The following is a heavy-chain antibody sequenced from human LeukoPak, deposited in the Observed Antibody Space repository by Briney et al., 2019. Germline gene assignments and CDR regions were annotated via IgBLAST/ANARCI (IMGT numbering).Heavy chain of an antibody. CDR3: ARVTGYMTEDYFDY. CDR1: GASISSGSNY. Sequence: KSSETLSLTCSVSGASISSGSNYWGWIRQPPGKGLEWIGYIYYSGSTNYNPSLKSRVTISVDTSKNQFSLRLSSVTAADTAVYYCARVTGYMTEDYFDYWGQGTLITVSS. V-gene: IGHV4-61*01. D-gene: IGHD6-13*01. CDR2: IYYSGST. J-gene: IGHJ4*02.